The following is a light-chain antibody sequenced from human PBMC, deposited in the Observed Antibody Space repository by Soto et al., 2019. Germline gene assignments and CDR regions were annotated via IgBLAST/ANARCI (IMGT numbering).Light chain of an antibody. V-gene: IGLV2-8*01. CDR3: CSYAGFNNDVA. CDR1: ISDVGGYNY. Sequence: QSALTQPPSASGSPGQSVTISCTGTISDVGGYNYVSWYQQHPGKAPKLMIYEVSERPSGVPDRFSGSKSGNTASLTVSGLQPEYEADYYCCSYAGFNNDVAFGGGTKLTVL. CDR2: EVS. J-gene: IGLJ2*01.